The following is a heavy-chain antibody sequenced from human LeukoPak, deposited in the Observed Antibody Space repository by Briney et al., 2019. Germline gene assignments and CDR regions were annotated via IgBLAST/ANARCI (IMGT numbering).Heavy chain of an antibody. J-gene: IGHJ4*02. CDR2: IEPSDSYT. V-gene: IGHV5-10-1*01. D-gene: IGHD3-22*01. Sequence: KRGESLKIYCKGSGYRFTSYWISWVRQMPGKGLEWMGSIEPSDSYTNYSPSFQGHVTISADKSISTAYLQWSSLKASDTAMYYCARRFNFDASGLRTPNFDYWGQGTPVTVSS. CDR1: GYRFTSYW. CDR3: ARRFNFDASGLRTPNFDY.